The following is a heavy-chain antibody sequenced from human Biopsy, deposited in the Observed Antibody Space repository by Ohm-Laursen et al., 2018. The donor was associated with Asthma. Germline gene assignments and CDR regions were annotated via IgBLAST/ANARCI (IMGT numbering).Heavy chain of an antibody. V-gene: IGHV3-53*01. J-gene: IGHJ4*02. CDR3: ARGDSSNWSHYHFDY. CDR2: IYSGGTS. CDR1: GFAVSRDH. Sequence: SLRLSCEASGFAVSRDHMFGVRQAPGKGLEWVSVIYSGGTSHTADSVRGRFTISRDYSKNTLYLQMHSLRAEDTAVYYCARGDSSNWSHYHFDYWGQGTLVTVSS. D-gene: IGHD3-22*01.